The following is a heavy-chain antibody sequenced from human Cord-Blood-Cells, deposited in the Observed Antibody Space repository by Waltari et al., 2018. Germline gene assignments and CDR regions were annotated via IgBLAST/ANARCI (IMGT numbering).Heavy chain of an antibody. CDR2: INHSGST. CDR1: GGSFSGYY. CDR3: ARGWYSVYDFDY. D-gene: IGHD5-12*01. V-gene: IGHV4-34*01. Sequence: QVPLQQWGAGLLTPSETLSLTCAVYGGSFSGYYWSWIRQPPGKGLEWIGEINHSGSTNYNPSLKSRVTISVDTSKNQFSLKLSSLTAADTAVYYCARGWYSVYDFDYWGQGTLVTVSS. J-gene: IGHJ4*02.